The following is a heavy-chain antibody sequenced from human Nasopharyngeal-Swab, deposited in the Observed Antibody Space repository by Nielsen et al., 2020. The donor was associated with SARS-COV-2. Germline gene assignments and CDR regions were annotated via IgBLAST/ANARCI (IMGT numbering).Heavy chain of an antibody. D-gene: IGHD1-26*01. CDR1: GFAFSEYY. CDR3: ARGIRWDRTAFDY. Sequence: GESLKIACAASGFAFSEYYMSWIRQAPGKGLEWVSYISSSGSTIYYADSVKGRFTISRDNAKNSLYLQMNSLRAEYTAVYYCARGIRWDRTAFDYWGQGTLVTVSS. J-gene: IGHJ4*02. V-gene: IGHV3-11*01. CDR2: ISSSGSTI.